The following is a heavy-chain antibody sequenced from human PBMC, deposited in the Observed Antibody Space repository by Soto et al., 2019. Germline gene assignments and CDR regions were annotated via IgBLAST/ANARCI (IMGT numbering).Heavy chain of an antibody. V-gene: IGHV3-23*01. CDR2: LSGSGGST. J-gene: IGHJ4*02. CDR3: SKYGEQWPAYYFDL. CDR1: GLTFSSYA. Sequence: GSLRLSCAASGLTFSSYAMSWVRQAPGKGLEWVSGLSGSGGSTYYADSVKGRFTISGDKSKNTLYLHMNSLRAEDTAVYYCSKYGEQWPAYYFDLSGQGTLVTGSA. D-gene: IGHD6-19*01.